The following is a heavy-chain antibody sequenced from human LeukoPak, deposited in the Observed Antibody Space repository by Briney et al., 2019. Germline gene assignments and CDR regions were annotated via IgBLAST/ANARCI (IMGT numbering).Heavy chain of an antibody. D-gene: IGHD1-1*01. CDR1: GFTFSGYW. V-gene: IGHV3-74*01. CDR3: ASVTNWNDDY. J-gene: IGHJ4*02. CDR2: INSDGSTT. Sequence: GGSLRLSCAASGFTFSGYWIHWVRQAPGKGLVWISRINSDGSTTNYADSVNGRFTISRDNTKNTLYLQMNSLRAEDTAVYYCASVTNWNDDYWGQGTLVTVSS.